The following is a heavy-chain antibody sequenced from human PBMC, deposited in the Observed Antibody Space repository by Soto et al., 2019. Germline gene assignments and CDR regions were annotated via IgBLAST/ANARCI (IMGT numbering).Heavy chain of an antibody. D-gene: IGHD3-16*01. CDR2: ISSSASTI. V-gene: IGHV3-48*03. J-gene: IGHJ4*02. CDR1: GFTFSSYE. CDR3: ARWSGGY. Sequence: PGGSLRLSCAASGFTFSSYEMNWVRQAPGKGLEWVSYISSSASTIWYADSVKGRFTSSRDNAKNSLYLQMNSLRAEDTAVYYCARWSGGYWGQGTLVTVSS.